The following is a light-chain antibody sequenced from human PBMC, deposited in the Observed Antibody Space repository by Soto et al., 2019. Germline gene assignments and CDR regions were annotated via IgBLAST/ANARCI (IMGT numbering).Light chain of an antibody. CDR3: QKSYSTPIN. CDR1: QSISSY. Sequence: DIQMTQSPSSLSASVGDRVTITCRASQSISSYLNWHQQKPGKAPKLLIYAASSLQSGVPSRFSGSGSGTDFTLTISSLQPEDFATYYCQKSYSTPINFGQGTRLEIK. V-gene: IGKV1-39*01. CDR2: AAS. J-gene: IGKJ5*01.